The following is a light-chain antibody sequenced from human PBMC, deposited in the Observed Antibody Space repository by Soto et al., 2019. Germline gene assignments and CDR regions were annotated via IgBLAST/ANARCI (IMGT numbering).Light chain of an antibody. CDR3: QQSYSTPLT. Sequence: IQMTQSPSSLSAFVGDRVTITCRASQSISNYLNWYQQKPGKAPKLLIYAASSLQSGVPSRFSGSGSETDFTLTISSLQPEDFATYYCQQSYSTPLTFGGGTKVEI. J-gene: IGKJ4*01. CDR1: QSISNY. V-gene: IGKV1-39*01. CDR2: AAS.